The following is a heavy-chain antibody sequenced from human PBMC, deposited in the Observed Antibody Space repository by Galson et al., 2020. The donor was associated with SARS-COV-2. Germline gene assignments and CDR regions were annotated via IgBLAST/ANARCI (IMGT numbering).Heavy chain of an antibody. CDR3: ATQTAMVLVSWFDP. CDR2: FDPEDGET. D-gene: IGHD5-18*01. J-gene: IGHJ5*02. V-gene: IGHV1-24*01. CDR1: GYTITELS. Sequence: GESLKILCKVSGYTITELSMHWVRQAPGKGLEWMGGFDPEDGETIYAQKFQGRVTMTEDTSTDTAYMELSSLRSEDTAVYYCATQTAMVLVSWFDPWGQGTLVTVSS.